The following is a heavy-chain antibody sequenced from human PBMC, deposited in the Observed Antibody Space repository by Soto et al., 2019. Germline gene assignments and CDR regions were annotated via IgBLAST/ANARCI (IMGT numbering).Heavy chain of an antibody. CDR3: APLSVSLSGPYGIHV. CDR1: GYSVSSSDYY. Sequence: SETRSRTWIVSGYSVSSSDYYWAWIRQPPGKVLEWIGSMFYSGLTYYNPSLKSRVTLSVDTSKNQFSVRLNSVTAADTAVYYCAPLSVSLSGPYGIHVWGQGTTVTVSS. CDR2: MFYSGLT. D-gene: IGHD2-15*01. J-gene: IGHJ6*02. V-gene: IGHV4-39*01.